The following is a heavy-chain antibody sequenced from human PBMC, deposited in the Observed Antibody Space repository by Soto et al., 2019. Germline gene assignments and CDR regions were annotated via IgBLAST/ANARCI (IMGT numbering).Heavy chain of an antibody. CDR3: ASNGEIVVVPDAIGNGQMDG. D-gene: IGHD2-2*02. V-gene: IGHV1-69*01. CDR1: GGTFSSYA. Sequence: QVQLVQSGAEVKKPGSSVKVSCKASGGTFSSYAISWVRQAPGQGLEWMGGIIPIFGTANYAQKFQDRVTISADESTSPASMELSSLRSEDRAGYYCASNGEIVVVPDAIGNGQMDGWGQWTTVTAS. J-gene: IGHJ6*02. CDR2: IIPIFGTA.